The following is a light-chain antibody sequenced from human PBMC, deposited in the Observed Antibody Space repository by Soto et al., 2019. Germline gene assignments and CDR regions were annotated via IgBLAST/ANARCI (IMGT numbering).Light chain of an antibody. CDR2: EVS. CDR1: TSDIGHYNY. CDR3: SSYRSTITV. J-gene: IGLJ3*02. Sequence: QSALTQPASVSGSPGQSVTISCTATTSDIGHYNYVSWYQQHPGKAPKLVIDEVSNRPLGVSSRYSGSKSGNTASLTISGLQAEDEAAYYCSSYRSTITVFGGGTKLTVL. V-gene: IGLV2-14*01.